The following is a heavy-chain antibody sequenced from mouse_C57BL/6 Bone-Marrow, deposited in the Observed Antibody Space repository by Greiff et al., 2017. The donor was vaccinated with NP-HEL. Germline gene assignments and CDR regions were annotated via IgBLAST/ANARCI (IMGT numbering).Heavy chain of an antibody. Sequence: SGAELVRPGASVKLSCTASGFNIKDDYMHWVKQRPEQGLEWIGWIDPENGDTEYASKFQGKATITADTSSNTAYLQLSSLTSEDTAVYYCTTWATTVVATRYFDVWGTGTTVTVSS. CDR1: GFNIKDDY. D-gene: IGHD1-1*01. V-gene: IGHV14-4*01. CDR2: IDPENGDT. J-gene: IGHJ1*03. CDR3: TTWATTVVATRYFDV.